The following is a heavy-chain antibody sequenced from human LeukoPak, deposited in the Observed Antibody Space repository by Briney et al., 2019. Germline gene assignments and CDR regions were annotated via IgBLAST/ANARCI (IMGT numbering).Heavy chain of an antibody. CDR2: IYSGGST. J-gene: IGHJ4*02. V-gene: IGHV3-66*01. D-gene: IGHD3-22*01. Sequence: GGSLRLSCAASGFTVSSNYMSWVRQAPGKGLEWGSVIYSGGSTYYADSVKGRFTISRDNSKNTLYLQMNSLRAEDTAVYYCASGRYYYDSSGYLPGYWGQGTLVTISS. CDR1: GFTVSSNY. CDR3: ASGRYYYDSSGYLPGY.